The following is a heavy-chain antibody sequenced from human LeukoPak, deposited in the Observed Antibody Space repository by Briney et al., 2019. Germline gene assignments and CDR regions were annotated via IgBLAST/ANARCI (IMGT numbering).Heavy chain of an antibody. V-gene: IGHV3-30*02. CDR2: IRYDGSNK. Sequence: GGSLRLSCAASGFTFSSYGMHWVRQAPGKGLEWVAFIRYDGSNKYYADSVKGRFTISRDNSKNTLYLQMNGLRAEDTAVYYCAKGGCSGGSCYSLGYWGQGTLVTVSS. D-gene: IGHD2-15*01. CDR1: GFTFSSYG. J-gene: IGHJ4*02. CDR3: AKGGCSGGSCYSLGY.